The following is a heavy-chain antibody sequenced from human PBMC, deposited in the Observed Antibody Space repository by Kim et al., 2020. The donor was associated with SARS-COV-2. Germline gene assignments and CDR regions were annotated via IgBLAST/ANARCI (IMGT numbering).Heavy chain of an antibody. CDR1: GDSVSSGDYY. V-gene: IGHV4-61*08. J-gene: IGHJ6*02. CDR3: ARDSYNPGGYYAYSYYSRVDV. CDR2: VSNSGGA. Sequence: SETLSLTCSVSGDSVSSGDYYWSWIRQPPGKGLEWIAYVSNSGGANYNPSLKSRVTMSADTSKQQFSLNMNSLTAADTAVYFCARDSYNPGGYYAYSYYSRVDVWGPGTTV. D-gene: IGHD3-22*01.